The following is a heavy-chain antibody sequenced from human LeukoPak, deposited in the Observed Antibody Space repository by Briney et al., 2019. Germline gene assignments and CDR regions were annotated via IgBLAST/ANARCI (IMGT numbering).Heavy chain of an antibody. CDR2: IFSSGSA. D-gene: IGHD2-15*01. V-gene: IGHV4-59*08. J-gene: IGHJ4*02. Sequence: SETLSLTCTVSGGSISGYYWSWIRQPPGKGLEWIGYIFSSGSAAYNPSLRSRVTASIDTSKNQFSLQLSSVTAADTAVYYCARWYCSGGTCFHLDDWGQGTLVTVSS. CDR1: GGSISGYY. CDR3: ARWYCSGGTCFHLDD.